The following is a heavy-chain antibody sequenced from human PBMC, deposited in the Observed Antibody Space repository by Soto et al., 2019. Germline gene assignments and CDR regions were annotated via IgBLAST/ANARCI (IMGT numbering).Heavy chain of an antibody. CDR2: IYYSGST. CDR1: GGSISSSSYY. CDR3: ARQEAGGPSFDY. Sequence: SETLSLTCTVSGGSISSSSYYWGWIRQPPGKGLEWIGSIYYSGSTYYNPSLKSRVTISVDTSKNQFSLKLSSMTAADTAVYYCARQEAGGPSFDYWGQGTLVTVSS. V-gene: IGHV4-39*01. J-gene: IGHJ4*02. D-gene: IGHD6-13*01.